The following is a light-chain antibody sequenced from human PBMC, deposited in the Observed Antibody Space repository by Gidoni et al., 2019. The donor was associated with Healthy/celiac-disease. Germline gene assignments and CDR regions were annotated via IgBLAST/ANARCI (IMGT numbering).Light chain of an antibody. Sequence: DIVMTQSPDSLAVSLGERATINCKSSQSVLYSSNNKNYLAWYQQKPGQPPKLLIYWASTRESGVPDRFSGSGSGTDFTLTISSLQAEDVAVYYCQQYYSTLPTFGQXTRLEIK. CDR3: QQYYSTLPT. CDR2: WAS. J-gene: IGKJ5*01. CDR1: QSVLYSSNNKNY. V-gene: IGKV4-1*01.